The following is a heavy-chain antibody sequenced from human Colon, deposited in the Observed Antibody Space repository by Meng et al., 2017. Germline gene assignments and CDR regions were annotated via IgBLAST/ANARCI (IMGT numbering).Heavy chain of an antibody. D-gene: IGHD3-16*02. CDR3: TTNRYN. CDR1: GFTFSDAW. CDR2: IKRKTEGATT. J-gene: IGHJ4*02. Sequence: EVELGGAGGGVVKTGGSLRLSCAASGFTFSDAWMTWVRQAPGKGLEWVGRIKRKTEGATTDYAAPVEGRFVISRDDSRKVLFLQMNSLKTEDTAVYYCTTNRYNWGQGTLVTVSS. V-gene: IGHV3-15*01.